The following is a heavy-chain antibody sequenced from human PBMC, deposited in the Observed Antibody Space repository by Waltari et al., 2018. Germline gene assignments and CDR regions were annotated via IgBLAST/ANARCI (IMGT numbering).Heavy chain of an antibody. CDR3: ARGVASMIRGVVDWFDP. V-gene: IGHV3-7*01. CDR2: INQDGSEK. CDR1: GFSFSSYW. D-gene: IGHD3-10*01. Sequence: EVQLVESGGGLVQPVGSLRLSCAASGFSFSSYWMSWVRQAPGKGLEWVANINQDGSEKHYVDSVKGRFTVSRDNAKSSLYLQMNSLRADDTAVYYCARGVASMIRGVVDWFDPWGQGTLVTVSS. J-gene: IGHJ5*02.